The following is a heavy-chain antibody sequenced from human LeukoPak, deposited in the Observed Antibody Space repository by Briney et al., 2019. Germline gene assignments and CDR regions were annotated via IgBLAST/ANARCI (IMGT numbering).Heavy chain of an antibody. CDR3: AKDQDTWAAGGAFDY. CDR2: ISASGGST. Sequence: GGSLRLSCAASGFTFSNYAMTWVRQAPGKGLEWVSVISASGGSTYYADSVKGRFTISRDNSKNTLYLQMNSLRGEDTAVYYCAKDQDTWAAGGAFDYWGQGTVVTVSS. CDR1: GFTFSNYA. V-gene: IGHV3-23*01. D-gene: IGHD6-13*01. J-gene: IGHJ4*02.